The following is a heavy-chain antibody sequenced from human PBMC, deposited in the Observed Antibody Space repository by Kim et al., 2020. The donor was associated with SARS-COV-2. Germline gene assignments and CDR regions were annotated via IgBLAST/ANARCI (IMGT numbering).Heavy chain of an antibody. CDR2: INHSGST. CDR1: GGSFSGYY. CDR3: ARVCRDIVVVPAVSKYYYYGMDV. V-gene: IGHV4-34*01. J-gene: IGHJ6*02. Sequence: SETLSLTCAVYGGSFSGYYWSWIRQPPGKGLEWIGEINHSGSTNYNPSLKSRVTISVDTSKNQFSLKLSSVTAADTAVYYCARVCRDIVVVPAVSKYYYYGMDVWGQGTTVTVSS. D-gene: IGHD2-2*01.